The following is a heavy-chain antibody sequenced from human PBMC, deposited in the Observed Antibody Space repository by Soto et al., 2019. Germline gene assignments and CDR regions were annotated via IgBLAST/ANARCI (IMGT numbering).Heavy chain of an antibody. CDR2: IKQDGSEK. Sequence: EVQLVESGGGLVQPGGSLRLSCAASGFTFSSYWMSWVRQAPGKGLEWVANIKQDGSEKYYVDSVKGRFTISRDNAKKALYLPMNSLRAEDTAVYYCARDPNIVATMGSIYYYYGMDVWGQGTTFTVSS. D-gene: IGHD5-12*01. CDR3: ARDPNIVATMGSIYYYYGMDV. V-gene: IGHV3-7*01. J-gene: IGHJ6*02. CDR1: GFTFSSYW.